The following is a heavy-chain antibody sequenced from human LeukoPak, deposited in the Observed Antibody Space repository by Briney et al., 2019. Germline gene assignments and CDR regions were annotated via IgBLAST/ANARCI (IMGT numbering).Heavy chain of an antibody. CDR3: AREVNGDYGWFFDL. V-gene: IGHV3-21*01. Sequence: GSLRLSCAASGFTFSSYSMNWVRQAPGKGLGWVSSISSSSSYIYYADSVKGRFTISRDDAKNSLYLQMNSLRAEDTAVYYCAREVNGDYGWFFDLWGRGTLVTVSS. CDR1: GFTFSSYS. J-gene: IGHJ2*01. CDR2: ISSSSSYI. D-gene: IGHD4-17*01.